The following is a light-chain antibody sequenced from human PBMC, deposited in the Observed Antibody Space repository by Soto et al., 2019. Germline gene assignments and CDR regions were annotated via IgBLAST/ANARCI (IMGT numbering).Light chain of an antibody. CDR1: QSVGTN. J-gene: IGKJ4*01. CDR2: DAS. CDR3: QHYNNWPLT. V-gene: IGKV3-15*01. Sequence: EIVMTQSPATLSLSPGERATLSCRASQSVGTNLAWYQQKPGQAPRLLIYDASTRATGLPVRFSGRVSGAEFTLTISSLQSEDFAVYYCQHYNNWPLTFGAGTKVEIK.